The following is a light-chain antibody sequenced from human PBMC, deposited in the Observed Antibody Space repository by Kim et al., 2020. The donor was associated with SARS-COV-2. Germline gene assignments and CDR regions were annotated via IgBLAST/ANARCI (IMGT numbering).Light chain of an antibody. Sequence: QSALTQPASVSGSPGQSITISCTGTSSDVGAYKFVSWYQQHPGKAPKLTIFDVSSRPSGVSNRFSGSKSGNTASLTISGLQAEDEADYYCSSYTSIYTYVFGSGTKVTVL. J-gene: IGLJ1*01. CDR2: DVS. CDR1: SSDVGAYKF. CDR3: SSYTSIYTYV. V-gene: IGLV2-14*03.